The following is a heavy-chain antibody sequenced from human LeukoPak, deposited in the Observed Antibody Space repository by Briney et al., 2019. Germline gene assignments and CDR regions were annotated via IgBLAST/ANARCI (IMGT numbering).Heavy chain of an antibody. CDR1: GYTFTGYY. D-gene: IGHD3-3*01. CDR3: ARDHLSTPWYYDFWSGYPYFDY. J-gene: IGHJ4*02. V-gene: IGHV1-2*02. Sequence: ASVKVSCKASGYTFTGYYMHWVRQAPGQGLEWMGWINPNSGGTNYAQKFQGRVTMTRDTSISTAYMELSRLRSDDTAVYYCARDHLSTPWYYDFWSGYPYFDYWGQGTLVTVSS. CDR2: INPNSGGT.